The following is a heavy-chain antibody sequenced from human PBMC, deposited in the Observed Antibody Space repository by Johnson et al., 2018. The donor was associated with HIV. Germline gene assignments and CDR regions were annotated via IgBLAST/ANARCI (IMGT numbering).Heavy chain of an antibody. V-gene: IGHV3-66*01. CDR3: ASDPVPAAIRAFDI. CDR2: IYSGGST. Sequence: VQLVESGGGLVQPGGSLRLSCAASGFTVSSNYMSWVRQAPGKGLEWVSDIYSGGSTYYADSVKGRFTISRDNSKNSLYLQMNSLRAEDTAVYYCASDPVPAAIRAFDIWGQGTMVTVSS. D-gene: IGHD2-2*01. CDR1: GFTVSSNY. J-gene: IGHJ3*02.